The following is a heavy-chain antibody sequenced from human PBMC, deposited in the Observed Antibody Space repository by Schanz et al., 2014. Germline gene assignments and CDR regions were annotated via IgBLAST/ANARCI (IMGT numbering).Heavy chain of an antibody. V-gene: IGHV3-30*04. CDR2: ISNDGSDE. J-gene: IGHJ4*02. D-gene: IGHD2-21*01. CDR3: ARESPFGGDCFAH. Sequence: QVQLVESGGGVVQPGRSVRLSCAASGFTFSRYAMHWVRQAPGKGLEWVAVISNDGSDEHYADSVKGRVTISRDNSKNTLYLQMNSLRAEDTAVYYCARESPFGGDCFAHWGQGTLVTVSS. CDR1: GFTFSRYA.